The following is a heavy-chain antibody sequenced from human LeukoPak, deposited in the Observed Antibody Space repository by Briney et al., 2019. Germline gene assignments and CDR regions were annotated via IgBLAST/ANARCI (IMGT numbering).Heavy chain of an antibody. CDR3: ARPPGLAGHYSYYYGVDV. J-gene: IGHJ6*02. CDR1: GFAVSNSY. CDR2: IYSSGNT. D-gene: IGHD6-19*01. V-gene: IGHV3-66*04. Sequence: GGSLRLSCAASGFAVSNSYINWVRQAPGKGLEWVSIIYSSGNTYYADSVRGRFIISRDNSENTVYLQMNSLRAEDTAVYFCARPPGLAGHYSYYYGVDVWGQGTTVTVSS.